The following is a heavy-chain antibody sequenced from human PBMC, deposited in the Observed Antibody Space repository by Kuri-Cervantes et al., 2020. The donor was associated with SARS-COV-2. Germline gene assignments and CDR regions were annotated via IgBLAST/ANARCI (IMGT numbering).Heavy chain of an antibody. D-gene: IGHD5-24*01. CDR3: AREGDGYNWLHYYYYMDV. J-gene: IGHJ6*03. Sequence: GESLKISCAASGFTFSSYSMNWVRQAPGKGLEWVAVIWYDGSNKYYADSVKGRFTISRDGSKNTLYLQMDSLRAEDTAVYYCAREGDGYNWLHYYYYMDVWGKGTTVTVSS. CDR1: GFTFSSYS. CDR2: IWYDGSNK. V-gene: IGHV3-33*08.